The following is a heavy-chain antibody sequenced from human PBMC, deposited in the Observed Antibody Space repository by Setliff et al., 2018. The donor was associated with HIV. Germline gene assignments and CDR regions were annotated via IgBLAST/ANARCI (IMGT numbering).Heavy chain of an antibody. CDR1: GFTFSTYA. CDR3: ITHYYDSSGFSPNYFDS. CDR2: IKSKTDGGTT. Sequence: GGSLRLSCAASGFTFSTYAMSWVRQAPGKGLEWVGRIKSKTDGGTTDSAAPVKGRFTISRDDSKDALYLQMNSLKTEDTAVYYCITHYYDSSGFSPNYFDSWGQGTLVTVSS. J-gene: IGHJ4*02. V-gene: IGHV3-15*01. D-gene: IGHD3-22*01.